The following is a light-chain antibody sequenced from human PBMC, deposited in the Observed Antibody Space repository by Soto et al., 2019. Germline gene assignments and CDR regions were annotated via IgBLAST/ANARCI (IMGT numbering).Light chain of an antibody. CDR1: QSISSR. CDR2: AAS. Sequence: IELTQSPSTLSASLGDSVTITCRASQSISSRLAWYKQKPGKAPKLLSYAASTLESGVPSRFRGSGSGTEFTLTISSLKPEDFATYYCLQHNSYPWTFGQGTKVDIK. J-gene: IGKJ1*01. CDR3: LQHNSYPWT. V-gene: IGKV1-5*01.